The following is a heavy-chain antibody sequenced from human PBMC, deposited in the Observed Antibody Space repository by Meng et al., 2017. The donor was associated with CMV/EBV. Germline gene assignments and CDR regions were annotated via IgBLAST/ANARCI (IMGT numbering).Heavy chain of an antibody. J-gene: IGHJ4*02. V-gene: IGHV4-34*01. Sequence: CGVYGGSFSGYYWSWIRQPPGKGLEWIGEINHSGSTNYNPSLKSRVTISVDTSKNQFSLKLSSVTAADTAVYYRARGQRWLQPIDYWGQGTLVTVSS. CDR3: ARGQRWLQPIDY. CDR2: INHSGST. D-gene: IGHD5-24*01. CDR1: GGSFSGYY.